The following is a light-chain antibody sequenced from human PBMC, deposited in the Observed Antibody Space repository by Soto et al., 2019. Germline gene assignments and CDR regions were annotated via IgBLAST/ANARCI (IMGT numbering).Light chain of an antibody. V-gene: IGKV3-15*01. CDR1: QSISSD. CDR2: GAS. Sequence: EVVMTQSPATLSVSPGERATLSCRASQSISSDLAWYQQKPGQAPRLLIYGASTRASDIPARFSGSGSGTEFTLTISSLQYEDFAVYYCQQYNNWPPWTFGQGTKVECK. CDR3: QQYNNWPPWT. J-gene: IGKJ1*01.